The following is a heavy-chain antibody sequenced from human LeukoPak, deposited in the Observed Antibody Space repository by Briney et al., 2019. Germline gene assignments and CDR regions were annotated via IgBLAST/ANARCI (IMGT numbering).Heavy chain of an antibody. D-gene: IGHD6-13*01. V-gene: IGHV4-4*07. CDR2: IYTSGST. Sequence: SETLPLTCTVSGGPMSSYHWSWIRQPAGKGLEWIGRIYTSGSTNYNPSLKSRVPMSVDTSKHQFSLKLSSVTGADTAVYYCAREAGSSWSYYYYYYGMDVWGQGTTVTVSS. CDR1: GGPMSSYH. CDR3: AREAGSSWSYYYYYYGMDV. J-gene: IGHJ6*02.